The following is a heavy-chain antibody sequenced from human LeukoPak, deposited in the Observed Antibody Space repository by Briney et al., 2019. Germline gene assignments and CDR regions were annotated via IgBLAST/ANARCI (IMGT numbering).Heavy chain of an antibody. D-gene: IGHD3-3*01. CDR1: GYTFTSFG. V-gene: IGHV1-18*01. CDR2: ISPFDGYT. J-gene: IGHJ6*03. Sequence: GASVKVSCKASGYTFTSFGISWVRQAPGQGLEWMGWISPFDGYTKYAQKFQGRVTMTRNTSISTAYMELSSLRSEDTAVYYCARRYPYDFWSGFRPWYMDVWGKGTTVTVSS. CDR3: ARRYPYDFWSGFRPWYMDV.